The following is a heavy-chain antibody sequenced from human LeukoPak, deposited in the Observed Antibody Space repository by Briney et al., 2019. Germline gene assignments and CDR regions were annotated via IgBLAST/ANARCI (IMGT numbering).Heavy chain of an antibody. D-gene: IGHD2-8*01. Sequence: PSETLSLTCAVYGGSFSSYYWSWIRQPPGKGLEWIGEINHSGSTNYNPSLKSRVTISVDTSKNQFSLKLSSVTAADTAVYYCAIRLGYCTNGVCSLFDYWGQGTLVTVSS. J-gene: IGHJ4*02. CDR3: AIRLGYCTNGVCSLFDY. CDR1: GGSFSSYY. CDR2: INHSGST. V-gene: IGHV4-34*01.